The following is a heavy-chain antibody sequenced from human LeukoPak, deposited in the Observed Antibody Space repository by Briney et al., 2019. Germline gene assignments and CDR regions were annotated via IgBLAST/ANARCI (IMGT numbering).Heavy chain of an antibody. CDR2: INPNSGGT. CDR1: GYTFTDYY. CDR3: ARSSLAISRVVAAVSDY. V-gene: IGHV1-2*06. Sequence: ASVKVSCKASGYTFTDYYMHWVRQAPGQGLEWMGRINPNSGGTNYAQKFQGRVTMTRDTSISTAYMELSRLRSDDTAVYYCARSSLAISRVVAAVSDYWGQGTLVTVSS. D-gene: IGHD2-15*01. J-gene: IGHJ4*02.